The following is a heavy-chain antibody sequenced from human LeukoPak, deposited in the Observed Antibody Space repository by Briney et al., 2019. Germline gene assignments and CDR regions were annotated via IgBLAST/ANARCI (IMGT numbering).Heavy chain of an antibody. D-gene: IGHD1-26*01. J-gene: IGHJ4*02. V-gene: IGHV1-69*05. CDR3: ARRVGATDAHFDY. CDR2: IIPIFGTA. CDR1: GGTFSSYA. Sequence: SVKVSCKASGGTFSSYAISWVRQAPGQGLEWMGGIIPIFGTANYAQKFQGRVTITTDESTSTAYMELSSLRSEDTAVYYCARRVGATDAHFDYWGQGTLVTVSS.